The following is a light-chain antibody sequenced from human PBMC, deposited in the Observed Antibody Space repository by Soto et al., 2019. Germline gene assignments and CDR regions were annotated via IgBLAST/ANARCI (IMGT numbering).Light chain of an antibody. J-gene: IGKJ1*01. CDR3: LQHNRYPWT. V-gene: IGKV1-17*01. CDR2: GAS. CDR1: QGIRND. Sequence: DIQMTQSPSSLSASVGDRVTITCRASQGIRNDLGRYQQKPGKAPKRKIYGASNFQIGVPTRFSGSGSGTEFAPTISSLQPEYFATYYCLQHNRYPWTFAQWTKVELK.